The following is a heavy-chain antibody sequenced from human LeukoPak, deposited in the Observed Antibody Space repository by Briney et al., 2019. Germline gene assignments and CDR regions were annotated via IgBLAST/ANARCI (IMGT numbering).Heavy chain of an antibody. CDR2: IYYSGST. J-gene: IGHJ6*02. CDR3: AREVYGDYYYYYYYGMDV. CDR1: GGSISSGDYY. Sequence: SETLSLTCTVSGGSISSGDYYWSWIRQPPGTGLEWIGYIYYSGSTYYNPSLKSRVTISVDTSKNQFSLKLSSVTAADTAVYYCAREVYGDYYYYYYYGMDVWGQGTTVTVSS. D-gene: IGHD4-17*01. V-gene: IGHV4-30-4*01.